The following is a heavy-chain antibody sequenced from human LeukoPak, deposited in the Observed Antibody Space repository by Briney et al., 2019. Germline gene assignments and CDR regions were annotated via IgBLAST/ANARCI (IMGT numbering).Heavy chain of an antibody. CDR2: IIPIFGTA. D-gene: IGHD2-2*01. J-gene: IGHJ2*01. CDR3: ARIPLEVVVPAANHWYFDL. V-gene: IGHV1-69*01. Sequence: SVKVSCXASGGTFSSYAISWVRQAPGQGLEWMGGIIPIFGTANYAQKFQGRVTITADESTSAAYMELSSLRSEDTAVYYCARIPLEVVVPAANHWYFDLWGRGILVTVSS. CDR1: GGTFSSYA.